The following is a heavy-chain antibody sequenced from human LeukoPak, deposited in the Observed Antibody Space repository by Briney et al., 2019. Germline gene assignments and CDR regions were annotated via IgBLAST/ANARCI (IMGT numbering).Heavy chain of an antibody. CDR1: GFTFSSYW. CDR2: IKQDGSEK. CDR3: ARTVRGRYYDSSGYPDH. D-gene: IGHD3-22*01. Sequence: PGGSLRLSCAASGFTFSSYWMSWVRQAPGKGLEWVANIKQDGSEKYYVDSVKGRFTISRDNAKNSLYLQMNSLRAEDTAVYYCARTVRGRYYDSSGYPDHWGQGTLVTVSS. V-gene: IGHV3-7*01. J-gene: IGHJ5*02.